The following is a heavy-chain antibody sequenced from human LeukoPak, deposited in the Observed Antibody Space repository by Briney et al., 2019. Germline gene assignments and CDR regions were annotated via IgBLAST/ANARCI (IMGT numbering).Heavy chain of an antibody. Sequence: ASVKVSCKASGGTFSSYAISWVRQAPGKGLEWMGGFDPEDGETIYAQKFQGRVTMTEDTSTDTAYMELSSLRSEDTAVYYCATINGYSSSWGQGTLVTVSS. J-gene: IGHJ5*02. CDR2: FDPEDGET. V-gene: IGHV1-24*01. CDR3: ATINGYSSS. CDR1: GGTFSSYA. D-gene: IGHD6-13*01.